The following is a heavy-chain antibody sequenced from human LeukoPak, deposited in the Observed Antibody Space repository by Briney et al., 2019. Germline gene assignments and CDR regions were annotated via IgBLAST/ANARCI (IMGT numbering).Heavy chain of an antibody. Sequence: PGGSLRLSCAASGFTFSSYGMHWVRQAPGKGLEWVAFIRYDGSNKYYADSVKGRFTISRDNSRNTLYVQMNSLRAEDTAVYSCAKDLLGVAAGNYWGQGTLVTVSS. V-gene: IGHV3-30*02. CDR2: IRYDGSNK. D-gene: IGHD6-13*01. CDR3: AKDLLGVAAGNY. CDR1: GFTFSSYG. J-gene: IGHJ4*02.